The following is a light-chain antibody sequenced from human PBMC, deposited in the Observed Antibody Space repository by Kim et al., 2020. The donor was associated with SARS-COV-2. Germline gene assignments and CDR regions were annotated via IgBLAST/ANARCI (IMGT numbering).Light chain of an antibody. CDR1: QSVRNN. CDR3: QQYNNWPQT. Sequence: IVMTQSPATLSVSPGERVTLSCRASQSVRNNLAWYQQRPGQAPRLLIYGASTRATDISARFSGSGSGTEFTLTISSLQSEDFAVYYCQQYNNWPQTFGQGTKVDIK. J-gene: IGKJ1*01. CDR2: GAS. V-gene: IGKV3-15*01.